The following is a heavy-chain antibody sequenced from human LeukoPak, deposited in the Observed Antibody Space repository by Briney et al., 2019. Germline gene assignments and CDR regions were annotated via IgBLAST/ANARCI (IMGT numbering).Heavy chain of an antibody. D-gene: IGHD5-18*01. V-gene: IGHV3-74*01. CDR3: ATGHSYGYDY. CDR2: VKGDGRTT. J-gene: IGHJ4*02. Sequence: PGGSLRLSCAASGLTFSGFWMHWVRQPPGKGLVWVALVKGDGRTTIYADSVKGRFTISRDNAKNTLYLQMNSLRADDSGVYYCATGHSYGYDYWGQGVLVIVSS. CDR1: GLTFSGFW.